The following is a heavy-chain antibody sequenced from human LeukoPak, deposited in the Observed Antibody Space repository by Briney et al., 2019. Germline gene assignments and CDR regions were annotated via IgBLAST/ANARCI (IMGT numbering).Heavy chain of an antibody. V-gene: IGHV4-61*02. CDR1: GGSISSGSYY. CDR2: IYTSGST. Sequence: SETLSLTCTVSGGSISSGSYYWSWIRQPAGKGLEWIGRIYTSGSTNYNPSLKSRVTISVDTSKNQFSLKLSSVTAADTAVYYCARLDHTVTIDYWGQGTLVTVSS. J-gene: IGHJ4*02. CDR3: ARLDHTVTIDY. D-gene: IGHD4-17*01.